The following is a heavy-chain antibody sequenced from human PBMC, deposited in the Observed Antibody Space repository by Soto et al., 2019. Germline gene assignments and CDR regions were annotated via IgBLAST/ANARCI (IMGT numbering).Heavy chain of an antibody. D-gene: IGHD1-7*01. J-gene: IGHJ6*02. V-gene: IGHV4-30-4*01. CDR3: ARAPYNWNYLGDYYYGMDV. Sequence: PSETLSLTCTVSGGSISSGDYYWSWIRQPPGKGLEWIGYIYYSGSTYYNPSLKSRVTISVDTSKNQFSLKLSSVTAADTAVYYCARAPYNWNYLGDYYYGMDVWGQGTTVTVSS. CDR2: IYYSGST. CDR1: GGSISSGDYY.